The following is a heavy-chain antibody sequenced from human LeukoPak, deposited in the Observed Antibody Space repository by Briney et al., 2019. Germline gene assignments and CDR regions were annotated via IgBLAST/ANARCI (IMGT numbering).Heavy chain of an antibody. D-gene: IGHD3-3*01. CDR3: AREPDGPKYYDFWSDYYYYGMDV. CDR1: GYTFTSYY. Sequence: ASVKVSCKASGYTFTSYYMHWVRQAPGQGLEWMGIINPSGGSTGYAQKFQGRVTMTRDTSTSTVYMELSSLRSEDTAVYYCAREPDGPKYYDFWSDYYYYGMDVWGQGTTVTVSS. J-gene: IGHJ6*02. V-gene: IGHV1-46*01. CDR2: INPSGGST.